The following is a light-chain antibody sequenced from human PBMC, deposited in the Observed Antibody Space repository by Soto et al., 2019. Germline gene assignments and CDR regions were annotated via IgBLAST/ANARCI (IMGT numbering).Light chain of an antibody. V-gene: IGKV3-15*01. CDR2: GAS. CDR1: QSVSSN. Sequence: EIVMTQSPATLSVSPGERATLSCRASQSVSSNFAWYQQKPGQAPRLLIYGASTRATGIPARFSGSGSGTEFTLTISSQPSEDFAVYYCQQYNNWPPWTFGHGTKVEIK. CDR3: QQYNNWPPWT. J-gene: IGKJ1*01.